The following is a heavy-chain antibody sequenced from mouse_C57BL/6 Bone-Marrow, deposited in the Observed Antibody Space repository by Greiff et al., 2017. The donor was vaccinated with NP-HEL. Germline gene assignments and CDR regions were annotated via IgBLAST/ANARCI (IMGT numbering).Heavy chain of an antibody. CDR3: ARQLRLRLDY. CDR1: GYTFTSYW. J-gene: IGHJ2*01. Sequence: QVQLKQPGAELVRPGSSVKLSCKASGYTFTSYWMHWVKQRPIQGLEWIGNIDPSDSETHYNQKFKDKATLTVDKSSSTAYMQLSSLTSEDSAVYSLARQLRLRLDYWGQGTTLTVSS. V-gene: IGHV1-52*01. CDR2: IDPSDSET. D-gene: IGHD3-2*02.